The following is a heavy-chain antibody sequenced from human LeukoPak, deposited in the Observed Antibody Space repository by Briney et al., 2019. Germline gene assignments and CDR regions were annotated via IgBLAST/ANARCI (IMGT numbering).Heavy chain of an antibody. CDR2: IKPDGSAK. CDR1: GFTFSSYA. V-gene: IGHV3-7*03. Sequence: GGSLRLSCAASGFTFSSYAMSWVRRAPGKGLEWVANIKPDGSAKDYVEYVKGRFTISRDNSKNTLYLQMNSLRAEDTAVYYCAKGLYGSGWFNSYYYYGMDVWGQGTTVTVSS. CDR3: AKGLYGSGWFNSYYYYGMDV. D-gene: IGHD6-19*01. J-gene: IGHJ6*02.